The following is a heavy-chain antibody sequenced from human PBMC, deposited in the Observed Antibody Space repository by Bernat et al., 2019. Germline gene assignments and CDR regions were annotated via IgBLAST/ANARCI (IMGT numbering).Heavy chain of an antibody. J-gene: IGHJ4*02. D-gene: IGHD1-26*01. V-gene: IGHV3-11*05. CDR3: ARDIVGAVFGSDY. Sequence: QVQLVESGGGLVKPGGSLRLSCAASGFTFSDYYMSWIRQAPGKGLEWVSYISSSSSYTNYADSVKGRFTISRDNAKNSLYLQMNSLRAEDTTVYYCARDIVGAVFGSDYWGQGTLVTVSS. CDR1: GFTFSDYY. CDR2: ISSSSSYT.